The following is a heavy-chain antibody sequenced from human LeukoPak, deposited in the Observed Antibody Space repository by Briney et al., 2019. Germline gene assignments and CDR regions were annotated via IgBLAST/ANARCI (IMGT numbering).Heavy chain of an antibody. V-gene: IGHV3-30*01. Sequence: GGSLRLSCAASGFTFSSYALHWVRQAPGKGLEWVAVISYDGSNKYYADSVKGRFTISRDNSKNTLYLQMNSLRAEDTAVYYCARSPGFRSGYSDYWGQGTLVTVSS. D-gene: IGHD3-3*01. CDR2: ISYDGSNK. CDR3: ARSPGFRSGYSDY. J-gene: IGHJ4*02. CDR1: GFTFSSYA.